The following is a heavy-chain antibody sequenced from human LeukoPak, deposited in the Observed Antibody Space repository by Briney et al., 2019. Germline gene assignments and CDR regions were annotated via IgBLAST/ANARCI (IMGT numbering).Heavy chain of an antibody. V-gene: IGHV1-24*01. CDR3: ATDRGSTTGTTGFDY. CDR1: GYTLTELS. Sequence: ASVKVSCKVSGYTLTELSMHWVRQAPGKGLEWMGGFDPEDGETIYAQKFQGRVTMTEDPSTDTAYMELSSLRSEDTAVYYCATDRGSTTGTTGFDYWGQGTLVTVFS. D-gene: IGHD1-1*01. CDR2: FDPEDGET. J-gene: IGHJ4*02.